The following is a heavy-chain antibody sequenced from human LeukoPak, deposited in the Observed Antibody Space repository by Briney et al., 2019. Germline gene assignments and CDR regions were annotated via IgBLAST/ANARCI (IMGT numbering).Heavy chain of an antibody. V-gene: IGHV4-39*01. J-gene: IGHJ4*02. CDR1: GDSISSNSYY. D-gene: IGHD5-18*01. CDR3: ARPRGYSYGQFDY. CDR2: IYYSGST. Sequence: PSETLSLTCTVSGDSISSNSYYWGWIRQPPGKGLEWIGSIYYSGSTYYNPSLKSRVTISLDTSKNQFSLKLSSVTAADTAVYYCARPRGYSYGQFDYWGQGTLVTVSS.